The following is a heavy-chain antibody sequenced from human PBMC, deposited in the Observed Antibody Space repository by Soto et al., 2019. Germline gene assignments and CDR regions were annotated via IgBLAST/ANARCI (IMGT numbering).Heavy chain of an antibody. CDR1: GGSISSWY. J-gene: IGHJ3*02. V-gene: IGHV4-59*08. CDR2: IYYSGST. CDR3: ARRYGGAFDI. D-gene: IGHD3-10*01. Sequence: SETLSLTCTVSGGSISSWYWSWIRQPPGKGLEWIGYIYYSGSTNYNPSLKSRVTISVDTSKNQFSLKLSSVTAADTAVYYCARRYGGAFDIWGQGTMVTVSS.